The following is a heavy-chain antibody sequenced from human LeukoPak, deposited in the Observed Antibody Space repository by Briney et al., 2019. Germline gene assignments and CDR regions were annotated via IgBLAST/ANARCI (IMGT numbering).Heavy chain of an antibody. CDR3: AKDPIAAAADPFDY. Sequence: GGSPRLSCGTSGFTFSSYAMSWVRQAPGKGLEWVSLITAIAGDTYYADSVKGRFTISRDNSKNTLYLQMNSLRAEDTAVYYCAKDPIAAAADPFDYWGQGTLVTVSS. CDR1: GFTFSSYA. J-gene: IGHJ4*02. CDR2: ITAIAGDT. V-gene: IGHV3-23*01. D-gene: IGHD6-13*01.